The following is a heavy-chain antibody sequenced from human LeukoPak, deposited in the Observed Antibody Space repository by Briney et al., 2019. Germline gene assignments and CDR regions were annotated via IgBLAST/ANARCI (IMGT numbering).Heavy chain of an antibody. CDR2: IYYSGST. CDR1: GGSISSSSYY. J-gene: IGHJ6*02. D-gene: IGHD3-3*01. CDR3: ARGFVSRFLEWLPTYYYYGMDV. Sequence: SETLSLTCTVSGGSISSSSYYSGWIRQPPGKGLEWSGSIYYSGSTYYNPSLKSRVTISVDTSKNQFSLKLSSVTAADTAVYYCARGFVSRFLEWLPTYYYYGMDVWGQGTTVTVSS. V-gene: IGHV4-39*01.